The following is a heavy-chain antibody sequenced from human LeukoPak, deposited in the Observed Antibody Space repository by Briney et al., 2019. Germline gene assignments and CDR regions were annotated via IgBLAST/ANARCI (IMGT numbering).Heavy chain of an antibody. CDR1: GFTFSNAW. J-gene: IGHJ3*02. D-gene: IGHD3-22*01. CDR3: TTEDHIFRRSSGYSVGAFDI. V-gene: IGHV3-15*01. Sequence: GGSLRLSCAASGFTFSNAWMSWVRQAPGKGLEWVGRIKSKTDGGTTDYAAPVKGRFTISRDDSKNMLYLQMNSLKTEDTAVYYCTTEDHIFRRSSGYSVGAFDIGAQGTMATVSS. CDR2: IKSKTDGGTT.